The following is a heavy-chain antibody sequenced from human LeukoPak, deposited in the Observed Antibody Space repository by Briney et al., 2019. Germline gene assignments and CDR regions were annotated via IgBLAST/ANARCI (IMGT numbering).Heavy chain of an antibody. Sequence: GGSLRLSCAASGFTFSSYTMSWVRQAPGKGLEGVSAISGSGDNTYYADSVKGRFTISRDNSKDTLYLQMNSLRAEDTAVYYCARGVIAAAGFFDYWGQGTLVTVSS. J-gene: IGHJ4*02. CDR2: ISGSGDNT. V-gene: IGHV3-23*01. CDR1: GFTFSSYT. D-gene: IGHD6-13*01. CDR3: ARGVIAAAGFFDY.